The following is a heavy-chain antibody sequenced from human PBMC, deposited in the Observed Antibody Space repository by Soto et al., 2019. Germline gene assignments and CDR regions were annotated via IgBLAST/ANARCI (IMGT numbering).Heavy chain of an antibody. CDR1: GYTFTSYD. CDR2: MSPNSGNT. J-gene: IGHJ4*02. V-gene: IGHV1-8*01. D-gene: IGHD2-21*02. CDR3: ARGVSCGGDCYRD. Sequence: ASVKVSCKASGYTFTSYDINWVRQATGQGLEWMGWMSPNSGNTGYAQKFQGRVTMTRNTSIGTAYIELSSLRSEDTAVYYCARGVSCGGDCYRDWGQGTPVTVSS.